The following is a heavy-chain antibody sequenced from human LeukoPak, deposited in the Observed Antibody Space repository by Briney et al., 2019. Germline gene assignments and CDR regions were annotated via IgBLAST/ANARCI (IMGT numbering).Heavy chain of an antibody. Sequence: GRSLRLSCAASGFIFDDYAMHWVRQAPGKGLEWVSGISWNSGKVDYADSVKGRFTISRDNAKNSLYLQMNSLRVEDMALYYCAKDRGYSSSFFEIWGQGTLVTVSS. V-gene: IGHV3-9*03. CDR1: GFIFDDYA. J-gene: IGHJ4*02. CDR3: AKDRGYSSSFFEI. CDR2: ISWNSGKV. D-gene: IGHD6-13*01.